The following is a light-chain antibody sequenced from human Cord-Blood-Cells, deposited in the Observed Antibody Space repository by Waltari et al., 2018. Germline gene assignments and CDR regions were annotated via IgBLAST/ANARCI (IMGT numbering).Light chain of an antibody. CDR2: WAS. J-gene: IGKJ3*01. V-gene: IGKV4-1*01. Sequence: IVMTQSPASLAVSLGARATINCKSTQSVLYSSNNKNYLAWYQQKPGQPPKLLIYWASTRESGVPDRFSGSGSGTDFTLTISSLQAEDVAVYYCQQYYSTPLFTFGPGTKVDIK. CDR3: QQYYSTPLFT. CDR1: QSVLYSSNNKNY.